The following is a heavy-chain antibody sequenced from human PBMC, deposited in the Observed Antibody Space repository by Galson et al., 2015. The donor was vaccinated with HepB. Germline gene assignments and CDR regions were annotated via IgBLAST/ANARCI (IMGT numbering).Heavy chain of an antibody. CDR2: IDWEDDK. V-gene: IGHV2-70*17. Sequence: PALVKPTQTLTLTCTLSGFSLDTSGMSVTWVRQPPGKALEWLAHIDWEDDKFYSPSLEARLTVSRATSKNQVVLTMTNMEPADTATYYCARGPPSQYGGHPYCFDFWGQGTLITVSS. CDR3: ARGPPSQYGGHPYCFDF. D-gene: IGHD4-23*01. J-gene: IGHJ4*02. CDR1: GFSLDTSGMS.